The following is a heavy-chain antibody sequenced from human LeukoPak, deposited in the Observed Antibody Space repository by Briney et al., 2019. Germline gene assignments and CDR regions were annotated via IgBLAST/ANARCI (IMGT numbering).Heavy chain of an antibody. D-gene: IGHD1-26*01. Sequence: SQTLSLTCTVSGGSLSSYYWGWIRQPPGKGLEWTGYIYTSGSTNYNPSLKGRVTISVDTSRNQFSLKLSSVTAADTAVYYCARHPRGSYSYFDYWGQGTLGTVSS. CDR1: GGSLSSYY. CDR3: ARHPRGSYSYFDY. V-gene: IGHV4-4*09. J-gene: IGHJ4*02. CDR2: IYTSGST.